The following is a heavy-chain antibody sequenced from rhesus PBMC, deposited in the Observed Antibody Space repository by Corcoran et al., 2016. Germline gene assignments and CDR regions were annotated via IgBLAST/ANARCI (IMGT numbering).Heavy chain of an antibody. CDR3: ARDWYSGSWSPYYFDY. J-gene: IGHJ4*01. D-gene: IGHD6-25*01. CDR1: GGSISSSNW. CDR2: IYGSGGST. V-gene: IGHV4-93*01. Sequence: QVQLQESGPAVVKPSETLSLTCAVSGGSISSSNWWSWIRQSPGKGLEWIGGIYGSGGSTEYNPPLKSRVTISKDTSKNQFSLKLSSVTAADTAVYYCARDWYSGSWSPYYFDYWGQGVLVTVSS.